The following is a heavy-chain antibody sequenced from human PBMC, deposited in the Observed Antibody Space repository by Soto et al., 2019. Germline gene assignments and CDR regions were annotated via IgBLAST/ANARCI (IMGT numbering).Heavy chain of an antibody. D-gene: IGHD3-10*01. CDR1: GGSFSGYY. V-gene: IGHV4-34*01. Sequence: SETLSLTCAVYGGSFSGYYWSWIRQPPGKGLEWIGEINHSGSTNYNPSLKSRVTISVDTSKNQFSLKLSSVTAADTAVYYCARGTLTGGLSHAFDIWGQGTMVTVS. CDR2: INHSGST. CDR3: ARGTLTGGLSHAFDI. J-gene: IGHJ3*02.